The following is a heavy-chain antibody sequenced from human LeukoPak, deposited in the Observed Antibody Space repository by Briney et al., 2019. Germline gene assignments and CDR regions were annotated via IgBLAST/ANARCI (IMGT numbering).Heavy chain of an antibody. J-gene: IGHJ1*01. CDR3: ARGWTGYRATLIGFQH. Sequence: ASAKVSCKASGYTFTSYYMHWVRQAPGQGLEWMGIINPSGGSTSYAQKFQGRVTMTRDTSTSTVYMELSSLRSEDTAVYYCARGWTGYRATLIGFQHWGQGTLVTVSS. V-gene: IGHV1-46*01. CDR2: INPSGGST. D-gene: IGHD3/OR15-3a*01. CDR1: GYTFTSYY.